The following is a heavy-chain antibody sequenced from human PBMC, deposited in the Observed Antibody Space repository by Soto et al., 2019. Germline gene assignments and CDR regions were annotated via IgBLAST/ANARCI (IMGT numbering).Heavy chain of an antibody. CDR3: ARVNLKGDGDYDLGNYYYYYYMDV. V-gene: IGHV4-4*02. Sequence: SETLSLTCAVSSGSISSSNWWSWVRQPPGKGLEWIGEIYHSGSTNYNPSLKSRVTISVDKSKNQFSLKLSSVTAADTAVYYCARVNLKGDGDYDLGNYYYYYYMDVWGKGTTVTVSS. J-gene: IGHJ6*03. D-gene: IGHD4-17*01. CDR2: IYHSGST. CDR1: SGSISSSNW.